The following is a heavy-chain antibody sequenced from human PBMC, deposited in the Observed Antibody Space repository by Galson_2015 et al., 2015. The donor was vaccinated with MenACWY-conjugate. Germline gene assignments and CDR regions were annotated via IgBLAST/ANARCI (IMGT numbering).Heavy chain of an antibody. CDR3: GGRVSGWSHGFDY. Sequence: SLRLSCAASGFTFTNYDMHWVRQPTGKGLEWVSVIGIAGDTYYLDPVKGRFAISREDGKNSLYLQMNSLRVEDTAVYYCGGRVSGWSHGFDYWGQGTLVTVSS. D-gene: IGHD6-19*01. J-gene: IGHJ4*02. V-gene: IGHV3-13*01. CDR2: IGIAGDT. CDR1: GFTFTNYD.